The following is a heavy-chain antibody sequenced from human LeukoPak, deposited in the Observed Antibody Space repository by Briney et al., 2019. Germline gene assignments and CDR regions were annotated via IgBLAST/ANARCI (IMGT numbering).Heavy chain of an antibody. CDR1: GFTFGSYA. J-gene: IGHJ6*04. CDR3: AKAGTFYYESDV. Sequence: PGRSLRLSCAASGFTFGSYAMHWVRQAPGKGLEWVAVISYDGSNKYYADSVKGRFTISRDNSKNTLYLQMNSLRGEDTAVYYCAKAGTFYYESDVWGKGTTLTVSS. D-gene: IGHD3-22*01. V-gene: IGHV3-30*04. CDR2: ISYDGSNK.